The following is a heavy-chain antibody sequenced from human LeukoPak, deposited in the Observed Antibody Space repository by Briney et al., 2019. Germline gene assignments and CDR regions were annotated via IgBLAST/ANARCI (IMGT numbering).Heavy chain of an antibody. CDR2: ISYDGSNK. CDR3: AREFLDDSTGYYSLSLDY. CDR1: GFTFNNYA. J-gene: IGHJ4*02. D-gene: IGHD3-22*01. V-gene: IGHV3-30-3*01. Sequence: PGGSLRLSCAASGFTFNNYAMHWVRQAPGKGLEWVAVISYDGSNKYYADSVKGRFTISRDNSKNTLYLQMNSLRAEDTAVYYCAREFLDDSTGYYSLSLDYWGQGTLVTVSS.